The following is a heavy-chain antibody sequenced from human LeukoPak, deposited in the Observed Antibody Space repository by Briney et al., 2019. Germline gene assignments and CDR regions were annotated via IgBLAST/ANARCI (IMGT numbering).Heavy chain of an antibody. V-gene: IGHV3-15*07. Sequence: TGGSLRLSCAASGFTFTNAWMHWVRQAPGKGLEWVGRIKTKSEGGTIDYAAPVRGRFTISRDDSENTLYLRMNSLKTEDTALYYCSTDQGGDILTGCWGQGTLVTVSS. CDR3: STDQGGDILTGC. J-gene: IGHJ4*02. CDR2: IKTKSEGGTI. D-gene: IGHD3-9*01. CDR1: GFTFTNAW.